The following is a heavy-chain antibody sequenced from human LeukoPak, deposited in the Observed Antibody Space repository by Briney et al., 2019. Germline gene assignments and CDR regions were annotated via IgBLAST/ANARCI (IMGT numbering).Heavy chain of an antibody. CDR1: GFTFSSYA. Sequence: GGSLRLSCAASGFTFSSYAMHWVRQAPGEGLEWVAIIAYDGSNPYYGDTVKGRFTISRDNSKNTLYLQMNSLRAEDTAVYYCASLVVGATTPDAFDIWGQGTMVTVSS. CDR2: IAYDGSNP. V-gene: IGHV3-30-3*01. CDR3: ASLVVGATTPDAFDI. D-gene: IGHD1-26*01. J-gene: IGHJ3*02.